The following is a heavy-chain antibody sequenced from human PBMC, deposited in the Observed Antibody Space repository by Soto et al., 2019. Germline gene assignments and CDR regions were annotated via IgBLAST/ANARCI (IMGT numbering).Heavy chain of an antibody. CDR3: AKEGRPHFSDWPEVIEV. CDR2: INAGNGNT. CDR1: GYTFSDYT. J-gene: IGHJ4*02. V-gene: IGHV1-3*01. D-gene: IGHD3-9*01. Sequence: QVHLVQSGPEVKKPGASVKVSCKASGYTFSDYTIHWMRQAPGHRLEWMGRINAGNGNTRDSEKFQGRVTITRDSSASTVFMELRSLRSEDTAIYDCAKEGRPHFSDWPEVIEVWGQGTLVTVSS.